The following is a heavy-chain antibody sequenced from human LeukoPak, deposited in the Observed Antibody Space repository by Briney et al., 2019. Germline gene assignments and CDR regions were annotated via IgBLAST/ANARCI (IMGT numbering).Heavy chain of an antibody. CDR3: ARVDCSGDSCYSAGY. CDR2: ISVDNGKT. D-gene: IGHD2-15*01. J-gene: IGHJ4*02. CDR1: GYTFHYYG. Sequence: VSVNVPCKASGYTFHYYGLTGVRQVPAQGLEWMGWISVDNGKTNYAQKLQGRVTLTTDISTSTAYMELRSLRTDDTAVYYCARVDCSGDSCYSAGYWGQGTLVTVSS. V-gene: IGHV1-18*01.